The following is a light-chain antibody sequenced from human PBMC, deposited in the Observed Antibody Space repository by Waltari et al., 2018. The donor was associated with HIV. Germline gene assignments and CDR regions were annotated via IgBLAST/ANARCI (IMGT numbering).Light chain of an antibody. J-gene: IGLJ2*01. Sequence: SYVLTQPPSVPVAPGQTARNTCGGNNIGSKSVHWYQQKPGQAPVLVVYDDSDRRSGIPERFSGSNSGNTATLTSSRVEAGDEADYYCQVLDSSSDHVVFGGWTKLTVL. V-gene: IGLV3-21*02. CDR2: DDS. CDR1: NIGSKS. CDR3: QVLDSSSDHVV.